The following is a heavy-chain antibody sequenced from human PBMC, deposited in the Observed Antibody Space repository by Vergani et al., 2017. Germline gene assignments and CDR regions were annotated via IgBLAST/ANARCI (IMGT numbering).Heavy chain of an antibody. D-gene: IGHD6-19*01. CDR1: GGSISSSNW. CDR2: IYHSGST. Sequence: QVQLQESGPGLVKPPGTLSLTCAVSGGSISSSNWWSWVRQPPGKGLEWSGEIYHSGSTNYNPSLKSRVTISVDKSKNQFSLKLSSVTAADTAVYYCARDMVGSGWSAFDYWGQGTLVTVSS. J-gene: IGHJ4*02. V-gene: IGHV4-4*03. CDR3: ARDMVGSGWSAFDY.